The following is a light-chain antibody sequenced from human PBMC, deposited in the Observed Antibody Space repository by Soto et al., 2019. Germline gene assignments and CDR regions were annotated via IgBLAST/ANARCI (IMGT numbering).Light chain of an antibody. CDR3: HQSYSTLPYT. J-gene: IGKJ2*01. CDR2: AAS. CDR1: QSISSY. V-gene: IGKV1-39*01. Sequence: DIQMTQSPSSLSASVGDRVTITCRASQSISSYLNWYQQNPGKAPKLLIYAASSLQSGVPSRFSGSGSGTDFTLPISSLQPEDFATYYCHQSYSTLPYTFGQGTKLEIK.